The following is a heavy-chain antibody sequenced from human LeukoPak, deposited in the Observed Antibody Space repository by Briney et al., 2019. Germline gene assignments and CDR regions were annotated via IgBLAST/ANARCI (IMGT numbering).Heavy chain of an antibody. Sequence: SETLSLTCTVSGGSISSSSYYWGSIRQPPGKGLEWMGSIYYSGSTYYNPSLKSRAPISVDTPKNHFSLKLSSVTAADTGVYYCGISTRHGSGPHQLGFGYWGQGTLVTVPS. D-gene: IGHD6-19*01. CDR3: GISTRHGSGPHQLGFGY. CDR1: GGSISSSSYY. V-gene: IGHV4-39*02. J-gene: IGHJ4*02. CDR2: IYYSGST.